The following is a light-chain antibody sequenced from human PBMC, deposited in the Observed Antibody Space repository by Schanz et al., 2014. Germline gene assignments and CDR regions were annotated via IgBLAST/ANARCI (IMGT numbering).Light chain of an antibody. J-gene: IGLJ2*01. CDR2: EVS. Sequence: SALTQPSSASGSPGQSVTISCTGTSSDVGGYNFVSWYQQHPGKAPKLMIYEVSNRPSGVPDRFSGSKSGNTASLTVSGLQAEDEADYYCSSYAGSNNPVVFGGGTKVTVL. CDR3: SSYAGSNNPVV. CDR1: SSDVGGYNF. V-gene: IGLV2-8*01.